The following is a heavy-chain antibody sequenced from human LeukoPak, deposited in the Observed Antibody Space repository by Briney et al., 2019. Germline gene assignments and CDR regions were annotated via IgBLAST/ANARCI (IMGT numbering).Heavy chain of an antibody. CDR1: GYTFTGYY. D-gene: IGHD3-16*01. V-gene: IGHV1-2*02. CDR2: INPNSGGT. J-gene: IGHJ4*02. Sequence: ASVKVSCKASGYTFTGYYMHWVRQAPGQGLEWVGWINPNSGGTNYAQKFQGRVTMTRDTSISTAYMELSRLRSDDTAVYYCARAAGYDYVFRFDYWGQGTLVTVSS. CDR3: ARAAGYDYVFRFDY.